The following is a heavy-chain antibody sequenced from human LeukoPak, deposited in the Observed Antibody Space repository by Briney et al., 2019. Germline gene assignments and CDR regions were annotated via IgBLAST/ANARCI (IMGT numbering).Heavy chain of an antibody. CDR1: GGSISSYY. CDR3: ARVGYYYDSSGYSLFDY. CDR2: IYYSGST. Sequence: SETLSLTCTVSGGSISSYYWSWIRQPPGKGLEWIGYIYYSGSTNYNPSLKSRVTISVDTSKNQFSLKLSSVTAADTAVYYCARVGYYYDSSGYSLFDYWGQGTLVTVSS. J-gene: IGHJ4*02. V-gene: IGHV4-59*01. D-gene: IGHD3-22*01.